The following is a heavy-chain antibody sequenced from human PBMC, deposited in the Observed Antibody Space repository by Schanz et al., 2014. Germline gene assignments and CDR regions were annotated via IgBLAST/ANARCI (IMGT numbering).Heavy chain of an antibody. CDR2: ISGSGGDT. D-gene: IGHD3-22*01. V-gene: IGHV3-23*04. CDR1: GFIFEDYA. CDR3: AKIRYDSSGYYLPYYGMDV. Sequence: EVQLVESGGGLVQPGGSLRLSCAASGFIFEDYAMYWVRQAPGKGLEWVSAISGSGGDTYYADSVKGRFTISRDNSKNTLYLQTNSLRAEDTAVYYCAKIRYDSSGYYLPYYGMDVWGQGTTVIVSS. J-gene: IGHJ6*02.